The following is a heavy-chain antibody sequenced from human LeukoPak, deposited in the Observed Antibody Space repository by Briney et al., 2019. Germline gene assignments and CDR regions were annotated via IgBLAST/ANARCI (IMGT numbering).Heavy chain of an antibody. J-gene: IGHJ4*02. CDR2: ISSSSSYI. Sequence: GGSLRLSCAASGFTFSSYSMNWVRQAPGKGLEWVSSISSSSSYIYYADSVKGRFTISRGNAKNSLYLQMNSLRAEDTAVYYCARGYHYYGSGLLDYWGQGTLVTVSS. CDR3: ARGYHYYGSGLLDY. CDR1: GFTFSSYS. D-gene: IGHD3-10*01. V-gene: IGHV3-21*01.